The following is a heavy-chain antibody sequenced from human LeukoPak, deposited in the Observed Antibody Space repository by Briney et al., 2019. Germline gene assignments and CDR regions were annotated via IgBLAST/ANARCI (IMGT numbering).Heavy chain of an antibody. V-gene: IGHV4-39*07. D-gene: IGHD3-16*01. Sequence: PSETLSLTCTVSGGSISRSRYYWGWVRQPPGKGLEWIGSIYYSGSTHYNPSLKSRVTISLDTSKNQFSLNLTSVTAADTAVYYCVRVGPFGMSSGYWFDPWGQGTLVTVSS. J-gene: IGHJ5*02. CDR3: VRVGPFGMSSGYWFDP. CDR1: GGSISRSRYY. CDR2: IYYSGST.